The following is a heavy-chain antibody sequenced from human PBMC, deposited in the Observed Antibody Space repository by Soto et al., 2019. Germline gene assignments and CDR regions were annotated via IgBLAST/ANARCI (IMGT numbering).Heavy chain of an antibody. V-gene: IGHV3-15*01. CDR2: IKSKTDGETT. D-gene: IGHD3-22*01. CDR3: TTDSVPTYYYDSSGYRT. Sequence: GGSLRLSCAASGFTFSNAWMSWVRQAPGKGLEWVGRIKSKTDGETTDYAAPVQGRFTISRDDSKNTLYLQMNSLKTEDTAVYYCTTDSVPTYYYDSSGYRTWGQGTMVTVSS. CDR1: GFTFSNAW. J-gene: IGHJ3*01.